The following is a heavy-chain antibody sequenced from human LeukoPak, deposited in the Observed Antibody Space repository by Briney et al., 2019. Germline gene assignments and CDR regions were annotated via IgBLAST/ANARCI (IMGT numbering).Heavy chain of an antibody. D-gene: IGHD1-26*01. V-gene: IGHV3-30*03. J-gene: IGHJ4*02. CDR2: ISYDGSNK. Sequence: GGSLRLSCAASGFTFSSYGMHWVRQAPGKGLEWVAVISYDGSNKYYADSVKGRFTISRDNSKNTLYLQMNSLRAEDTAVYYCARGEYSGSYRKGYFDYWGQGTLVTVSS. CDR1: GFTFSSYG. CDR3: ARGEYSGSYRKGYFDY.